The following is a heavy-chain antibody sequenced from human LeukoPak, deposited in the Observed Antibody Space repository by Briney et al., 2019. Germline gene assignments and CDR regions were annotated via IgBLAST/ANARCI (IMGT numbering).Heavy chain of an antibody. V-gene: IGHV3-53*01. Sequence: GGSLRLSCAASGFTVSSNSMSWVRQAPGKGLEWVSVVYSGASTYYADSVKGRFTISRDNSKNTLYLQMDSLRAEDTAVYYCATYDFRGTTGVDVWGQGTTVTVSS. CDR3: ATYDFRGTTGVDV. D-gene: IGHD1-1*01. CDR2: VYSGAST. CDR1: GFTVSSNS. J-gene: IGHJ6*02.